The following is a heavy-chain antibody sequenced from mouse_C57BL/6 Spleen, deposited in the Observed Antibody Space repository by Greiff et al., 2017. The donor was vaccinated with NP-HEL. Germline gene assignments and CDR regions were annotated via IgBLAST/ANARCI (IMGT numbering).Heavy chain of an antibody. J-gene: IGHJ1*03. CDR2: INPNNGGT. CDR1: GYTFTDYY. V-gene: IGHV1-26*01. D-gene: IGHD1-1*01. Sequence: EVQLQQSGPELVKPGASVKISCKASGYTFTDYYMNWVKQSHGKSLEWIGDINPNNGGTSYNQKFKGKATLTVDKSSSTAYMELRSLTSEDSAVYYCARWGITTVVAHWYFDVWGTGTTVTVSS. CDR3: ARWGITTVVAHWYFDV.